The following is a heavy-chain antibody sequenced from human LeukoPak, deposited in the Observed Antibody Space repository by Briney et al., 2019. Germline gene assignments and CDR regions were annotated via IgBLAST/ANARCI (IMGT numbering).Heavy chain of an antibody. J-gene: IGHJ4*02. CDR3: ARDLPICSGGSCYTGPFVY. CDR1: GFTVSSNY. D-gene: IGHD2-15*01. CDR2: IYSGGST. Sequence: PGGSLRLSCAASGFTVSSNYMSWVRQAPGKGLEWVPVIYSGGSTYYADSVKGRFTISRDNSKNTLYLQMNSLRAEDTAVYYCARDLPICSGGSCYTGPFVYWGQGTLVTVSS. V-gene: IGHV3-53*01.